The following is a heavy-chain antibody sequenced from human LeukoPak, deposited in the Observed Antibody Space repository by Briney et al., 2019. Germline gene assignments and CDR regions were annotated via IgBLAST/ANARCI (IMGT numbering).Heavy chain of an antibody. Sequence: GASVKVSCEVSLYTFTDYYMHWVQQAPGKGREWMGLVDPEDGETIYAEKFQGRVTITADTSTDTAYMELSSLRSEDTAVYYCATDYYSGLLDCWGQGTLVTVSS. CDR1: LYTFTDYY. CDR2: VDPEDGET. J-gene: IGHJ4*02. CDR3: ATDYYSGLLDC. V-gene: IGHV1-69-2*01. D-gene: IGHD4-11*01.